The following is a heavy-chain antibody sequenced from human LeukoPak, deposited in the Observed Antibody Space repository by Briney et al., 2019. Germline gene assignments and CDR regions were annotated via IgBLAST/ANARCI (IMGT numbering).Heavy chain of an antibody. J-gene: IGHJ6*03. D-gene: IGHD2-2*01. V-gene: IGHV3-30-3*01. Sequence: PGRSLRLSCAASGFTFSSYAMHWVRQAPGKGLEWVAVISYDGSNKYYADSVKGRFTISRDNSKNTLYLQMNSLRAEDTAVFYCARDFLGYCTSTSCYSYYYYYMDVWGKGTTVTVSS. CDR1: GFTFSSYA. CDR3: ARDFLGYCTSTSCYSYYYYYMDV. CDR2: ISYDGSNK.